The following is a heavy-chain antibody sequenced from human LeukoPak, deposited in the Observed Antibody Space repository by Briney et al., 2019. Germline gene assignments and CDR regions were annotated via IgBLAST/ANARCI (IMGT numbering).Heavy chain of an antibody. V-gene: IGHV4-39*07. CDR1: GGSISSSSYY. Sequence: SETLSLTCTVSGGSISSSSYYWGWIRQPPGKGLEWIGSIYYSGSTYYNPSLKSRVTISVDTSKNQFSLKLSSVTAADTAVYYCAGDTVVTPYDAFDIWGQGTMVTVSS. J-gene: IGHJ3*02. CDR2: IYYSGST. D-gene: IGHD4-23*01. CDR3: AGDTVVTPYDAFDI.